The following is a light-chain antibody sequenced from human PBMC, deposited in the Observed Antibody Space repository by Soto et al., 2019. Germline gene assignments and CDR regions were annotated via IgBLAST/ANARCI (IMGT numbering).Light chain of an antibody. CDR3: CSFARGSTLV. J-gene: IGLJ3*02. Sequence: QSALTQPASVSGSPGQSITISCTGTSSDVGSYNLFSWHQQHPGNAPKLLIYEGSKRPSGVSNRFFGSKSGNTASLTISGLQAEDEADYYCCSFARGSTLVFGGGTKLTVL. CDR1: SSDVGSYNL. V-gene: IGLV2-23*01. CDR2: EGS.